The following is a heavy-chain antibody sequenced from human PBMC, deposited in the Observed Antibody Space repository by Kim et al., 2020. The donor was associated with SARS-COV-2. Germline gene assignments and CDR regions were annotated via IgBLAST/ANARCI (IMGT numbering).Heavy chain of an antibody. J-gene: IGHJ4*02. D-gene: IGHD3-3*01. V-gene: IGHV3-48*02. CDR3: ASRGRDYDFEGY. Sequence: YADSVKGRFTISRDNAKNSLYLQMNSLRDEDTAVYYCASRGRDYDFEGYWGQGTLVTVSS.